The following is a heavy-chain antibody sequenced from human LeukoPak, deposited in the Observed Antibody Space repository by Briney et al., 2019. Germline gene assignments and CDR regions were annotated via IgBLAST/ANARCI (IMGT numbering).Heavy chain of an antibody. D-gene: IGHD6-19*01. CDR2: IYPGDSDT. CDR3: ARCIAVAGTCYFDY. Sequence: GESLKISCKGSGYSFTSYWIGWVRQMPGKGLEWMGIIYPGDSDTRYSPSFQGQVTISVDKSISTAYLQWGSLKASDTAMYYCARCIAVAGTCYFDYWGQGTLVTVSS. CDR1: GYSFTSYW. V-gene: IGHV5-51*01. J-gene: IGHJ4*02.